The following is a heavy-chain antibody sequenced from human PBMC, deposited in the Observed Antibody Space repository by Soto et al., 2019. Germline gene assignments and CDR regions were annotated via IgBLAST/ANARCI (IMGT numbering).Heavy chain of an antibody. CDR1: GFTFSSYG. J-gene: IGHJ4*02. Sequence: GGSLRLSCAASGFTFSSYGMHWVRQAPGKGLEWVAVISYDGSNKYYADSVKGRFTISRDNSKNTLYLQMNSLRAEDTAVYYCAKGPRSFVYSSSWYADYWGQGTLVTVSS. CDR2: ISYDGSNK. CDR3: AKGPRSFVYSSSWYADY. V-gene: IGHV3-30*18. D-gene: IGHD6-13*01.